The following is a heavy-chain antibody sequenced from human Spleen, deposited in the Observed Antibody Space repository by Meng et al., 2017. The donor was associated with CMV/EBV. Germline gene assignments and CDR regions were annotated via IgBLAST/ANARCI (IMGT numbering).Heavy chain of an antibody. CDR1: GYTFTGYY. CDR3: AKVIRDADGLDY. Sequence: ASVKVSCKASGYTFTGYYMHWVRQAPGQGLEWMGWINPNSGGTNYAQKFQGRVTMTRDTSISTAYLELDSLRSDDTAVYYCAKVIRDADGLDYWGQGTLVTVSS. D-gene: IGHD5-24*01. V-gene: IGHV1-2*02. J-gene: IGHJ4*02. CDR2: INPNSGGT.